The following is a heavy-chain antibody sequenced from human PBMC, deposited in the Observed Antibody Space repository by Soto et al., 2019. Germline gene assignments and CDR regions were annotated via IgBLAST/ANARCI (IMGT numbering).Heavy chain of an antibody. V-gene: IGHV3-30-3*01. CDR2: ISYDGNNK. D-gene: IGHD6-13*01. J-gene: IGHJ2*01. Sequence: GGSLRLSCAASGFTLSSYVMHWVRQAPGKGLEWVAVISYDGNNKYYADSVKGRITISRDNFENTLDLQMNSLRAEDTAVYYCAKDRSSNWALDLWGRGTLVTVSS. CDR3: AKDRSSNWALDL. CDR1: GFTLSSYV.